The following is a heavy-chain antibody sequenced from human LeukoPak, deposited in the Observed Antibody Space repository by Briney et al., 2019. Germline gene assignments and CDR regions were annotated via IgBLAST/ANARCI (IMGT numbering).Heavy chain of an antibody. V-gene: IGHV3-7*01. Sequence: GGSLRLSCAASGFTFSTYWMSWVRHAPGKGLEWVANINEDGGEEYYVDSVKGRFTISRDNARNSLYLQMNSLRAEDTAVYYCARDPDIGTTDYWGQGTLVTVSS. J-gene: IGHJ4*02. D-gene: IGHD1-7*01. CDR2: INEDGGEE. CDR1: GFTFSTYW. CDR3: ARDPDIGTTDY.